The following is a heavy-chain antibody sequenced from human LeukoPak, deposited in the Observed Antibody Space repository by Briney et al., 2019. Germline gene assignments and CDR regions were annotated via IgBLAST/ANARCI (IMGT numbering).Heavy chain of an antibody. D-gene: IGHD2-21*02. CDR2: IYYSGST. J-gene: IGHJ5*02. CDR3: ARDASYCGGDCYPSYWFDP. V-gene: IGHV4-59*01. CDR1: GGSISSYY. Sequence: PSETLSLTCTVSGGSISSYYRSWIRQPPGKGLEWIGYIYYSGSTNYNPSPKSRVTISVDTSKNQFSLKLSSVTAADTAVYYCARDASYCGGDCYPSYWFDPWGQGTLVTVSS.